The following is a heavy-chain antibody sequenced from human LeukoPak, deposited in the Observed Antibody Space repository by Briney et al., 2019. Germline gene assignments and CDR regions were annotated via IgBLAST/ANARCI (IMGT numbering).Heavy chain of an antibody. CDR3: ARDWDKLTFDY. V-gene: IGHV4-39*07. CDR1: GGSISSSSYY. Sequence: SETLSLTCTVSGGSISSSSYYWGWIRQSPGKGLEWIGSIYYSGSTYYNPSLKSRVTISVDTSKNQFSLKLSSVTAADTAVYYCARDWDKLTFDYWGQGTLVTVSS. CDR2: IYYSGST. J-gene: IGHJ4*02. D-gene: IGHD1-26*01.